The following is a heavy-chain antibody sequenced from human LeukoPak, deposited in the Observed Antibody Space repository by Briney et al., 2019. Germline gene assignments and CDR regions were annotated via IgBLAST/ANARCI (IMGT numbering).Heavy chain of an antibody. CDR2: IIPIFGTA. CDR1: GCTFISYA. CDR3: ARGALADMYYFDY. D-gene: IGHD6-19*01. Sequence: SVTVSFKASGCTFISYAISWVRQAPGQGLEWMGGIIPIFGTANYAQKFQGRVTITADESTSTAYMELSSLRSEDMAVYYCARGALADMYYFDYWGQGTLVTVSS. V-gene: IGHV1-69*13. J-gene: IGHJ4*02.